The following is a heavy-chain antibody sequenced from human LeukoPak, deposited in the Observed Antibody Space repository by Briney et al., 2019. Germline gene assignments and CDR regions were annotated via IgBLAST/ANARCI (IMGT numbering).Heavy chain of an antibody. V-gene: IGHV3-21*01. Sequence: GGSLRLSCAASGFTFSSYSMNWVRQAPGKGLEWVSSISSSSSYIHYADSVKGRFTISRDNAKNSLYLQMNSLRAEDTAVYYCARELGDYPYYFDYWGQGTLVTVSS. CDR1: GFTFSSYS. D-gene: IGHD3-16*01. CDR2: ISSSSSYI. CDR3: ARELGDYPYYFDY. J-gene: IGHJ4*02.